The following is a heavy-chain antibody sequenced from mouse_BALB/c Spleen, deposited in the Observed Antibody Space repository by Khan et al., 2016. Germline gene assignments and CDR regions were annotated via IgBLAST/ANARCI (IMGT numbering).Heavy chain of an antibody. CDR2: IRLKSNNYAT. J-gene: IGHJ3*01. V-gene: IGHV6-6*02. CDR3: TKAHYSFAY. D-gene: IGHD1-2*01. Sequence: EVKLEVSGGGLVQPGGSMKLSCVASGFTFSNYWMNWVRQSPEKGLEWVAEIRLKSNNYATYYAESVKGRFSISRADSKSSVYLQMNNLRAEDNGIYYCTKAHYSFAYWGQGTLVTVSA. CDR1: GFTFSNYW.